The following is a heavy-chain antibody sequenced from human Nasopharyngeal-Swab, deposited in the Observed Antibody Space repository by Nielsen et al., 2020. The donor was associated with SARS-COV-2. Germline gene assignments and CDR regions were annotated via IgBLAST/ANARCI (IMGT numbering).Heavy chain of an antibody. D-gene: IGHD3-10*01. CDR1: GFTFSSYG. J-gene: IGHJ5*02. V-gene: IGHV3-30*18. Sequence: GGSLKLSCAASGFTFSSYGMHWVRQAPGKGLEWVAVISYDGSNKYYADSVKGRFPISRDNSKNTLYLQMNSLRAEDTAVYYCAKEAYVSIVRGVTPWFDPWGQGTPVTVSS. CDR2: ISYDGSNK. CDR3: AKEAYVSIVRGVTPWFDP.